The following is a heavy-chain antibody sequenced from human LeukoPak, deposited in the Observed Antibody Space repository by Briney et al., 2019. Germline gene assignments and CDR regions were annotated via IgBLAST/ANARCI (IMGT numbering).Heavy chain of an antibody. CDR3: ARDPWGQTTTVTFFDY. J-gene: IGHJ4*02. Sequence: GGSLILSCEASGFTFSSYAMHWVRQAPGKGLEGVAVISYDGSNKYYADSVKGRFTISRDNSKNTLYLQMNSLRAEDTAVYYCARDPWGQTTTVTFFDYWGQGTLVTVSS. CDR1: GFTFSSYA. D-gene: IGHD4-17*01. CDR2: ISYDGSNK. V-gene: IGHV3-30-3*01.